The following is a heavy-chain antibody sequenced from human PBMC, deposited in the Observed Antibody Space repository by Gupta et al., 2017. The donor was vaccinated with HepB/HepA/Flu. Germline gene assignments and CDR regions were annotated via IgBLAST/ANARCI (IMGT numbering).Heavy chain of an antibody. CDR3: AGAGYSSCYDY. Sequence: EVWLIGSGGGLSQRGGCQSLARPASRPTFSTHWMGCVRQSPGKGLGWVANINRDESEQYYVEDRKSRFTISRDNAKNSLYLHMNSLTAEVTAVYYCAGAGYSSCYDYWGQGTLVTVSS. D-gene: IGHD3-22*01. CDR1: RPTFSTHW. J-gene: IGHJ4*02. CDR2: INRDESEQ. V-gene: IGHV3-7*01.